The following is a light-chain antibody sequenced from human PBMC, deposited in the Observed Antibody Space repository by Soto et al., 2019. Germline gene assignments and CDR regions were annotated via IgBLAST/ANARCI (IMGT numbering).Light chain of an antibody. CDR1: QDIAIY. Sequence: PLTQSPSSLSASEGAIVTITFRASQDIAIYLAWYQQKPGEAPKLLIYAASTLYGGVPSRFSGSGSGTDFALTITSLQAEDFATYYCQQLRMYPSTFGGGTKVDI. V-gene: IGKV1-9*01. J-gene: IGKJ4*01. CDR3: QQLRMYPST. CDR2: AAS.